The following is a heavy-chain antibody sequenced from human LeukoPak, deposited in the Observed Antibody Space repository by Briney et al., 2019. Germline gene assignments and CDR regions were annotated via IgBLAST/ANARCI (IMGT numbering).Heavy chain of an antibody. Sequence: PSETLSLTCTVSGGSISSYYWSWIRQPAGKGLEWIGRIYTSGSTNYNPSLKSRVTISVDKSKNQFSLKLSSVTAADTAVYYCARDYGDARGSYYYYYMDVWGKGTTVTDSS. CDR1: GGSISSYY. V-gene: IGHV4-4*07. J-gene: IGHJ6*03. CDR3: ARDYGDARGSYYYYYMDV. CDR2: IYTSGST. D-gene: IGHD4-17*01.